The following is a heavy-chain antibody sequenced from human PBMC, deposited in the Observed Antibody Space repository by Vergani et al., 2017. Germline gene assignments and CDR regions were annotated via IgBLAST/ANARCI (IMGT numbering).Heavy chain of an antibody. V-gene: IGHV4-61*01. CDR2: VSFRGDT. CDR1: GDAISRDTYY. Sequence: QLQESDSRLVNPSQTLSLTCTLSGDAISRDTYYWSWIRQPPGKGLEWMGYVSFRGDTLYDPSVKGRMTISLNTSSNQFSLYLTSVTAADTDVYYCARSRIYYGAGSPDYWGQGTLVTVSS. D-gene: IGHD3-10*01. CDR3: ARSRIYYGAGSPDY. J-gene: IGHJ4*02.